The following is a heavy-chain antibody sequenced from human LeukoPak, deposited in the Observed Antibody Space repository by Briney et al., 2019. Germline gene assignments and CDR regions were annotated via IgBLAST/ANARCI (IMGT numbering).Heavy chain of an antibody. CDR1: GYTFTSYC. D-gene: IGHD6-13*01. V-gene: IGHV7-4-1*02. CDR2: INTNTGNP. J-gene: IGHJ4*02. Sequence: ASVKVSCKASGYTFTSYCMHWVRQAPGQGLEWMGWINTNTGNPTYAQGFTGRFVFSLDTSVSTAYLQISSLKAEDTAVYYCAKEGTYGSSWSLDYWGQGTLVTVSS. CDR3: AKEGTYGSSWSLDY.